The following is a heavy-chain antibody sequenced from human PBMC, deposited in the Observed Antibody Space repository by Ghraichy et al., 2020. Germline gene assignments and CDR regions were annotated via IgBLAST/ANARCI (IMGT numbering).Heavy chain of an antibody. CDR2: VKPDGGEK. J-gene: IGHJ6*02. D-gene: IGHD4-23*01. CDR3: ARDHPSTVVIYYHYYGMDV. CDR1: GFMFSSYW. V-gene: IGHV3-7*01. Sequence: GGSLRLSCAASGFMFSSYWVTWVRQAPGKGLEWVANVKPDGGEKNYVGSVKGRFTISRDNAKKSLYLQMNSLTTDDSAVYYCARDHPSTVVIYYHYYGMDVWGQGTTVTVAS.